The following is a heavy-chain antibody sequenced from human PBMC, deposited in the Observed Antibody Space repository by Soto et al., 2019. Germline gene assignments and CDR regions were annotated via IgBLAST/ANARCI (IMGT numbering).Heavy chain of an antibody. V-gene: IGHV4-34*01. J-gene: IGHJ6*03. CDR3: AVTATSSYHYYLDV. Sequence: QVQLQQWGAGLLKPSETLSLTCAVYGGSFSGYYWSWIRQPPGKGLEWIGEINHSGSTNYNPSLKSRLPIPVDTSKIQFSLALLSVPATDTSVYYCAVTATSSYHYYLDVWGKGTTVTVPS. CDR2: INHSGST. D-gene: IGHD2-21*02. CDR1: GGSFSGYY.